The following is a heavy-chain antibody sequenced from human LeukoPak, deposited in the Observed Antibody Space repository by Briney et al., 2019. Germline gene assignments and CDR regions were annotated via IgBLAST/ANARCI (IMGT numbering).Heavy chain of an antibody. V-gene: IGHV1-8*01. CDR1: GDTFSTYD. Sequence: ASVKVSCKASGDTFSTYDVNWVRQATGQGLEWMGWVNPKSGHTAYAQKFQGRVTMTSDTSTAFLELSSLRFEDTAVYFCARGVVGGTTVGPWGQGTLVNVSS. CDR3: ARGVVGGTTVGP. D-gene: IGHD1-7*01. CDR2: VNPKSGHT. J-gene: IGHJ5*02.